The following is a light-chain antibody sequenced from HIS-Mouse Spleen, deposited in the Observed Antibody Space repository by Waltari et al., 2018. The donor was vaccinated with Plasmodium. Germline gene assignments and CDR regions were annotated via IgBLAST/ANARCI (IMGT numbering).Light chain of an antibody. V-gene: IGKV1-39*01. CDR2: AAS. J-gene: IGKJ1*01. Sequence: DIQMTPSPSSLSASVGDSVTITCRASQSISSYLNRYQQKPGKAPKLLIYAASSLQSGVPSRFSGSGSGTDFTLTISSLQPEDFATYYCQQSYSTPWTFGQGTKVEIK. CDR1: QSISSY. CDR3: QQSYSTPWT.